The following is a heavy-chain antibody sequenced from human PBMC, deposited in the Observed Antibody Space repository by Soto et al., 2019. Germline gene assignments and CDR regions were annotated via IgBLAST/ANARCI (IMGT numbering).Heavy chain of an antibody. CDR2: ILPPFGTV. CDR1: GGTFANFA. V-gene: IGHV1-69*01. Sequence: QVQLVQSGPEVKVPGSSVKVSCQASGGTFANFAITWVRQAPGQGLEWVGGILPPFGTVDYAQSFQGRVTITADESAGXXXXXXXXXXXXXXXXXXXXXXXXXXXXXXXXFDPWGQGTLVTVSS. J-gene: IGHJ5*02. CDR3: XXXXXXXXXXXXXFDP.